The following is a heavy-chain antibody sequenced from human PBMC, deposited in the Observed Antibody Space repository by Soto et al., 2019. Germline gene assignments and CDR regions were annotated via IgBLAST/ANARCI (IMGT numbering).Heavy chain of an antibody. V-gene: IGHV3-23*01. CDR1: GFTFSSYA. D-gene: IGHD6-13*01. CDR2: IGESGTPT. Sequence: GGSLRLSCAASGFTFSSYAMKWVRQAPGKGLEWVSLIGESGTPTYYADSVKGRFTISRDNSGNTLFLEMYSLRAEDTAVYYCARSINRQQLALDYWGQGTLVTVSS. J-gene: IGHJ4*02. CDR3: ARSINRQQLALDY.